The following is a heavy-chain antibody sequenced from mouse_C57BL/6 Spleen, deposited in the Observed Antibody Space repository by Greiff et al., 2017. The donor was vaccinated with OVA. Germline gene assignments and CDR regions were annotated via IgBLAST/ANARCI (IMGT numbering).Heavy chain of an antibody. CDR1: GYAFSSYW. D-gene: IGHD2-5*01. CDR2: IYPGDGDT. J-gene: IGHJ3*01. CDR3: ARSAYYSNYDAY. V-gene: IGHV1-80*01. Sequence: VQLQQSGAELVKPGASVKISCKASGYAFSSYWMNWVKQRPGKGLEWIGQIYPGDGDTNYNGKFKGKATLTADKSSSTAYMQLSSLTSEDSAVYFCARSAYYSNYDAYWGQGTLVTVSA.